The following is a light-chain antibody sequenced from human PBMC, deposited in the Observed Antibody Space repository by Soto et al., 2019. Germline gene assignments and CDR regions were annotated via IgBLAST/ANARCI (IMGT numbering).Light chain of an antibody. J-gene: IGKJ1*01. CDR1: QDIHNW. CDR3: QQYSDYWT. V-gene: IGKV1-5*01. CDR2: EAS. Sequence: IQMTQSAATLSTSAVDSGTITCRASQDIHNWLAWYQQKPKNAHQLLIYEASNLGRGVPTMFSGSGSETEFILTSSSLHPDDFTTYCFQQYSDYWTFGQGTKVDIK.